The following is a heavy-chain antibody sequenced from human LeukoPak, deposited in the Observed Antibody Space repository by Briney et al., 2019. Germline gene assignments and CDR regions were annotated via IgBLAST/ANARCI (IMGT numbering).Heavy chain of an antibody. CDR2: INWNGGST. Sequence: GGSLRLSCAGSGYIFDDYGMRWVRPAPGKGLEWVAGINWNGGSTGYAASVKGRCTISKDNAKTALYLEMNSLRVEDTAFYYCVRLGRDGYTYGAAYWGQGALVTVSS. V-gene: IGHV3-20*04. CDR1: GYIFDDYG. D-gene: IGHD5-24*01. J-gene: IGHJ1*01. CDR3: VRLGRDGYTYGAAY.